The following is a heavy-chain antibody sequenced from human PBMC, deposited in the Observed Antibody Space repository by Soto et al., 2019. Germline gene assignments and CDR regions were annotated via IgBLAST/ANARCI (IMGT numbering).Heavy chain of an antibody. CDR1: GGTFSSHA. CDR3: ARGVVVVPLYYGMDV. V-gene: IGHV1-69*13. J-gene: IGHJ6*02. D-gene: IGHD2-15*01. CDR2: IIPIFGTA. Sequence: GASVKVSCKASGGTFSSHAISWVRQAPGQGLEWMGGIIPIFGTANYAQKFQGRVTITADESTSTAYMELSSLRSEDTAVYYCARGVVVVPLYYGMDVWRQGTTVTVSS.